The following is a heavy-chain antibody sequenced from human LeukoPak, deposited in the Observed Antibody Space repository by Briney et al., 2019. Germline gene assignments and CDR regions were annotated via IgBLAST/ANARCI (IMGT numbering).Heavy chain of an antibody. D-gene: IGHD6-13*01. J-gene: IGHJ4*02. CDR2: IYYSGST. CDR3: AEAAAAYFDY. Sequence: SETLSLTCTVSGGSISSYYWSWIRQPPGKGLEWIGYIYYSGSTNYNPSLKSRVTISVDTSKNQFSLKLSSVTAADTAVYYCAEAAAAYFDYWGQGTLVTVSS. V-gene: IGHV4-59*01. CDR1: GGSISSYY.